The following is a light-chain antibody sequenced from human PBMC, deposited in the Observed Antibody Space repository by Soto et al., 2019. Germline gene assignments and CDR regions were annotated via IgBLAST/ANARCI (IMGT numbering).Light chain of an antibody. V-gene: IGLV2-8*01. CDR3: SSYADSNTL. Sequence: QSALTQPPSASGSPGQSVTISCTGTSSDVGYYNYVSWYQQHPGKAPKLMIYEVSKRPSGVPDRFSGPKSGNTASLTVSGLQAEDEADYNCSSYADSNTLFGGGTKLTVL. J-gene: IGLJ2*01. CDR1: SSDVGYYNY. CDR2: EVS.